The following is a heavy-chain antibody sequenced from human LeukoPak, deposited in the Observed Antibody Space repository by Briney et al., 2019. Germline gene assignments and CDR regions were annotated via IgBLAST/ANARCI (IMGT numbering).Heavy chain of an antibody. CDR1: GFTFSSYG. CDR3: ANDGVTTN. D-gene: IGHD4-17*01. Sequence: GGSLRLPCAASGFTFSSYGMHWVRQAPGKGLEWVAVISYDGSNKYYADSVKGRFTISRDNSKNTLYLQMNSLRAEDTAVYYCANDGVTTNWGQGTLVTVSS. V-gene: IGHV3-30*18. J-gene: IGHJ4*02. CDR2: ISYDGSNK.